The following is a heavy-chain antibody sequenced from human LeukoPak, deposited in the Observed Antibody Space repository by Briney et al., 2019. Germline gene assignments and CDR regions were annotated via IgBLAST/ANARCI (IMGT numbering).Heavy chain of an antibody. J-gene: IGHJ4*02. CDR3: ARTGIVSPHFDY. V-gene: IGHV4-31*03. Sequence: SETLSLTCTVSGGSISSGGYYWSWIRQHPGKGLERIGYIYYSGSTYYNPSLKSRVTISVDTSKNPFSLKLSSVTAADTAVYYCARTGIVSPHFDYWGQGTLVTDSS. D-gene: IGHD1-26*01. CDR1: GGSISSGGYY. CDR2: IYYSGST.